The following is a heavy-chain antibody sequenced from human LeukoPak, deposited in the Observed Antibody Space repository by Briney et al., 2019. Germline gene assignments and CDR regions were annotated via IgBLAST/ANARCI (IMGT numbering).Heavy chain of an antibody. V-gene: IGHV3-66*01. CDR1: GFTVSSNY. CDR3: AREGRIVGADLDAFDI. Sequence: GGSLRLSCAASGFTVSSNYMSWVRQAPGKGLEWVSVIYSGCSTYYADYVKGRFTISRDNSKNTLYLQMNSLRAEDTAVYYCAREGRIVGADLDAFDIWGQGTMVTVSS. D-gene: IGHD1-26*01. J-gene: IGHJ3*02. CDR2: IYSGCST.